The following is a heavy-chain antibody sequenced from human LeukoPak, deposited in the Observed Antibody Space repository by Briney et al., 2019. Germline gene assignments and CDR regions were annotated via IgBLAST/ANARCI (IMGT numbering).Heavy chain of an antibody. D-gene: IGHD1-26*01. V-gene: IGHV3-48*01. CDR1: GFTFSSYS. CDR2: ISSSSSTI. Sequence: GGSLRLSCAASGFTFSSYSMNWVRHAPGKGLEWVSCISSSSSTIYYADSVKGRFTISRDNANNSLYLEMNRLRAEDTAVYYCARWWELQYWGQGTLVTVSS. CDR3: ARWWELQY. J-gene: IGHJ4*02.